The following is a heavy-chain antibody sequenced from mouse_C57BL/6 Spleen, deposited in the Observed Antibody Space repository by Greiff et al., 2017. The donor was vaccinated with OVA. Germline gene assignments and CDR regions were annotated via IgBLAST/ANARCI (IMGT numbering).Heavy chain of an antibody. V-gene: IGHV1-61*01. CDR3: ARSGSNLDY. CDR2: IQPYDRDT. J-gene: IGHJ2*01. Sequence: QVQLHQPGAELVRPGSSVKLSCKASGYTFTSYWMDWVKQRPGQGLEWIGKIQPYDRDTHYNQQFKDKATLTVDKSTSTAYMQLSSLTSEDSAVYYCARSGSNLDYWGQGTTLTVSS. CDR1: GYTFTSYW. D-gene: IGHD2-5*01.